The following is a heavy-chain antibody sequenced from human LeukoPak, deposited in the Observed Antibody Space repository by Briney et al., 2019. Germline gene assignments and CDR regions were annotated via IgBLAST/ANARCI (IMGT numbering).Heavy chain of an antibody. D-gene: IGHD3-3*01. V-gene: IGHV1-18*01. J-gene: IGHJ6*03. CDR1: GYTFTNYA. CDR2: ISPYNGNT. Sequence: ASVKVSCKASGYTFTNYAINWVRQAPGQGLEWIGWISPYNGNTNSAQQLQGRVTMTTDTSTTTAYMELRSLTSDDTAVYYCARVYAGVFGVVIGDYYMDVWGKGTTVTVSS. CDR3: ARVYAGVFGVVIGDYYMDV.